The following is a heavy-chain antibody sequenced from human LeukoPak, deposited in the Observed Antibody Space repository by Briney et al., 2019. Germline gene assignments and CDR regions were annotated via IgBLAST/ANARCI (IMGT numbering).Heavy chain of an antibody. CDR3: ASGGSCSALCLGNY. J-gene: IGHJ4*02. Sequence: PSETLSLTCTVSGGSISSSSYYWGRIRQPPGKGLEWIGSIYYSGSTYYNPSLKSRVTISVDTSKNQFSLKLSSVTAADTAVYYCASGGSCSALCLGNYWGQGTLVTVSS. CDR1: GGSISSSSYY. CDR2: IYYSGST. V-gene: IGHV4-39*01. D-gene: IGHD2-15*01.